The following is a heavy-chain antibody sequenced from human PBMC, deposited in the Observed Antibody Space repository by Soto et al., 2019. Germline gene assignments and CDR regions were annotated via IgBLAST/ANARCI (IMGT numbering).Heavy chain of an antibody. Sequence: PGGSLRLSCAASGFTFSSYWMSWVRQAPGKGLEWVANIKQDGSEKYYVXXXXXXFTISRDNAKNSLYLQMNSLRAEDTAVYYCARDIRGTNGNDYWGLGTLVTVSS. J-gene: IGHJ4*02. D-gene: IGHD3-16*01. V-gene: IGHV3-7*01. CDR2: IKQDGSEK. CDR1: GFTFSSYW. CDR3: ARDIRGTNGNDY.